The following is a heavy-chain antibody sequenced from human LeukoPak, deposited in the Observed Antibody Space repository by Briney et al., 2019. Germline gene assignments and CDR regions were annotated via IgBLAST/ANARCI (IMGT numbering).Heavy chain of an antibody. J-gene: IGHJ4*02. CDR2: IYPGDSET. CDR3: ARKSRADY. CDR1: GXSFPTYC. Sequence: GESLKISFKGSGXSFPTYCIGWVRQMPGKGLEWMGIIYPGDSETRYSPSSQGQVTISADKSISTAYLQWSRLKASDTAMYYCARKSRADYWGQGTLVTVSS. V-gene: IGHV5-51*01.